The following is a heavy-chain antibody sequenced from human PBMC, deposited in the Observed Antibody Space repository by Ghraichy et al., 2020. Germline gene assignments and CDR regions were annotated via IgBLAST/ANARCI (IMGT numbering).Heavy chain of an antibody. CDR1: GGSISSSSYY. CDR2: IYYSGST. J-gene: IGHJ6*03. V-gene: IGHV4-39*02. CDR3: ARDKPYYDFWSGYYSHYYYYYMDV. D-gene: IGHD3-3*01. Sequence: SETLSLTCTVSGGSISSSSYYWGWIRQPPGKGLEWIGSIYYSGSTYYNPSLKSRVTISVDTSKNQFSLKLSSVTAADTAVYYCARDKPYYDFWSGYYSHYYYYYMDVWGKGTTVTVSS.